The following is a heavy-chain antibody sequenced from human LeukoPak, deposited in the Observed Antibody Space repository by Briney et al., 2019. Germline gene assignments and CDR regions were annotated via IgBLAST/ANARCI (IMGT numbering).Heavy chain of an antibody. D-gene: IGHD6-13*01. V-gene: IGHV3-30*18. CDR2: ISYDGSNK. Sequence: HTGGSLRLSCAASGFTFSSYGMHWVRQAPGKGLEWVAVISYDGSNKYYADSVKGRFTISRDNSKNTLYLQMNSLRAEDTAVYYCAKESSSSWYIYFDYWGQGTLVTVSS. CDR3: AKESSSSWYIYFDY. J-gene: IGHJ4*02. CDR1: GFTFSSYG.